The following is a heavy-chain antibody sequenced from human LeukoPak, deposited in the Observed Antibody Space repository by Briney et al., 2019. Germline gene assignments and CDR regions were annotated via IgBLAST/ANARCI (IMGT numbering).Heavy chain of an antibody. Sequence: GGSLRLSCAASGFSFSNYYMRWVRQIPGKGLEWVANINPDGSAKYYVDSVKGRFTISRDNAKNSLYLQMNSLRVDDTAVYYCAKDVPCGGWSHDFWGQGTLVTVSS. J-gene: IGHJ4*02. CDR1: GFSFSNYY. D-gene: IGHD6-19*01. V-gene: IGHV3-7*01. CDR2: INPDGSAK. CDR3: AKDVPCGGWSHDF.